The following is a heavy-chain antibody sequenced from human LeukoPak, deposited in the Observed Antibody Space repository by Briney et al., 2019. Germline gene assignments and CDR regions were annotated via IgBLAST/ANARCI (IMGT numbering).Heavy chain of an antibody. CDR1: GFTFGDYT. Sequence: GGSLRLSCTASGFTFGDYTMTWVRQAPGKGLEWVGFIRSKAYGGTTEYAASVKGRVTISRDDSKSIAYLQMNSLKAEDTAVYYCTREGSLGYRSGGNCYFDYWGQGTLVTVSS. CDR3: TREGSLGYRSGGNCYFDY. CDR2: IRSKAYGGTT. D-gene: IGHD2-15*01. V-gene: IGHV3-49*04. J-gene: IGHJ4*02.